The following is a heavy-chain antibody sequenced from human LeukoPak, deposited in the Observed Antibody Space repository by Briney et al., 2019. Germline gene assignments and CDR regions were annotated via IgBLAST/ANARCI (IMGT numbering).Heavy chain of an antibody. CDR1: GFTFSDYY. CDR2: ISSSGSTI. Sequence: SGGSLRLSYAASGFTFSDYYMSWIRQAPGKGLEWVSYISSSGSTIYYADSVKGRFTISRDNAKNSLYLQMNSLRAEDTAVYYCAREGVATITECAIYYYYYMDVWGKGTTVTVSS. J-gene: IGHJ6*03. V-gene: IGHV3-11*01. D-gene: IGHD5-12*01. CDR3: AREGVATITECAIYYYYYMDV.